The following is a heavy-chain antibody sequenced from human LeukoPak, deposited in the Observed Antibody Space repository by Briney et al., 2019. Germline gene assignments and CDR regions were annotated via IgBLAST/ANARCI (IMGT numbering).Heavy chain of an antibody. J-gene: IGHJ6*02. Sequence: GGSLRLSCATSGFNLRYYAMSWVRQTPGKGLEWVSAISGSGDRIYYADSVKGRFTISRDNSKNTLYLQMNSLRAEDTAVYYCVKYGADVWGQGTTVTVSS. CDR1: GFNLRYYA. D-gene: IGHD3-10*01. CDR2: ISGSGDRI. V-gene: IGHV3-23*01. CDR3: VKYGADV.